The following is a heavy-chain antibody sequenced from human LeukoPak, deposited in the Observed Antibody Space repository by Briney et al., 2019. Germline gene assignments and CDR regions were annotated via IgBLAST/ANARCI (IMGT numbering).Heavy chain of an antibody. CDR3: TTDTGSSSWSWVFDP. D-gene: IGHD6-13*01. CDR2: IKSKTDGGTT. V-gene: IGHV3-15*01. Sequence: GGSLRLSCAASGFTFSNAWMSWVRQAPGKGLEWVGRIKSKTDGGTTDYAAPVKGRFTISRDDSKNTLYLQMNSLKTEDTAVYYCTTDTGSSSWSWVFDPWGQGTLVTVSS. CDR1: GFTFSNAW. J-gene: IGHJ5*02.